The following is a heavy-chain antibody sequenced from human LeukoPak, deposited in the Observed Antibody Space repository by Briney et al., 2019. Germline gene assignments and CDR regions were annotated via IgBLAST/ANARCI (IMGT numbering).Heavy chain of an antibody. V-gene: IGHV3-7*01. Sequence: GGSLRLSCAGSGFTFSSHWIGWVRQAPGKGLEWVAHINQDGSQKYYVDSVEGRFAISRDNAKNTLYLQMNSLRAEDTAVYYCARRGDGYNNGMDVWGQGTTVTVSS. D-gene: IGHD5-24*01. CDR3: ARRGDGYNNGMDV. CDR2: INQDGSQK. J-gene: IGHJ6*02. CDR1: GFTFSSHW.